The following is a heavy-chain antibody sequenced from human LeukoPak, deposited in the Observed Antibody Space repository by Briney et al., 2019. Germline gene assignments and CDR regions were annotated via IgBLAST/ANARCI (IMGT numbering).Heavy chain of an antibody. J-gene: IGHJ4*02. CDR3: ARAGLGVYYFDY. D-gene: IGHD3-10*01. CDR2: IYYSGST. V-gene: IGHV4-59*08. CDR1: GGSINNYY. Sequence: HSETLSLTCTVSGGSINNYYWSWIRQPPGKGLEWIGYIYYSGSTSYNPSLKSRVTISVDTSKNQFSLKLSSVTAADTAVYYCARAGLGVYYFDYWGQGTLVTVSS.